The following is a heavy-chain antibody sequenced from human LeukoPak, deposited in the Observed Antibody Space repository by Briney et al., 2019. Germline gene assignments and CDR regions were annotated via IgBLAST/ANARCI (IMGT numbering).Heavy chain of an antibody. D-gene: IGHD1/OR15-1a*01. CDR1: GGSISSYY. Sequence: SETLSLTCTVSGGSISSYYWSWIRQPPGKGLEWIGYIYYSGSTNYNPSLKSRVTISVDTSKNQFSLKLSSVTAADTAVYYCARDPFGGNWNTEGFDYWGQGTLVTVSS. J-gene: IGHJ4*02. CDR3: ARDPFGGNWNTEGFDY. V-gene: IGHV4-59*01. CDR2: IYYSGST.